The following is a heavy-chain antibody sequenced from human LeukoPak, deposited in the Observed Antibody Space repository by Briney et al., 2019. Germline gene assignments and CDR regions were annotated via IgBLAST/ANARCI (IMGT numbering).Heavy chain of an antibody. J-gene: IGHJ4*02. V-gene: IGHV1-24*01. D-gene: IGHD3-10*01. CDR2: FDPEDGET. CDR3: ATVGLLWFGELPYYFDY. Sequence: ASVKVSCKVSGYTLTELSMHWVRQAPGKGLEWMGGFDPEDGETIYAQKFQGRVTMTEDTSTDTAYMELSSLRSEDTAVYYCATVGLLWFGELPYYFDYWGQGTLVAVSS. CDR1: GYTLTELS.